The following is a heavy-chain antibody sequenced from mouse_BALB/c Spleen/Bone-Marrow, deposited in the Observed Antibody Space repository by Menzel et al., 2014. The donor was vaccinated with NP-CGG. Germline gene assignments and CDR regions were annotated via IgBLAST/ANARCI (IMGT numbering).Heavy chain of an antibody. J-gene: IGHJ2*01. CDR2: INPNNGGT. CDR3: TRCKVYYFAN. Sequence: EVRLQQSGPELVKPGASVKISCKTSGYTFTDYTMHWVKQSHGKSLEWIGGINPNNGGTSYNQKFKGQATLTVDKSSSTTNIELRSQASEDSAVYYCTRCKVYYFANWGQGTTPTVSS. V-gene: IGHV1-18*01. D-gene: IGHD1-1*01. CDR1: GYTFTDYT.